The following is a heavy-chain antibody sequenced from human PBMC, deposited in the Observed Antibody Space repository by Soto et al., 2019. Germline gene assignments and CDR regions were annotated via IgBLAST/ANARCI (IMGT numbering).Heavy chain of an antibody. Sequence: TGGSLRLSCAASGFTFTNYAMNWVRQAPGKGLEWVATIAGSSGRTYCADSVKGRFTISRDNSKNTLYLQMNSLRVEDTALYYCAKGLHATSLTWFDPWGQGTLVTVSS. CDR2: IAGSSGRT. CDR1: GFTFTNYA. V-gene: IGHV3-23*01. D-gene: IGHD2-2*01. CDR3: AKGLHATSLTWFDP. J-gene: IGHJ5*02.